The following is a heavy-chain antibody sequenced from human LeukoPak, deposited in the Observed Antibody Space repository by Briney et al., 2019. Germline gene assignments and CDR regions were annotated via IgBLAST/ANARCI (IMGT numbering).Heavy chain of an antibody. CDR3: AKTEKGSIAARPPFDY. J-gene: IGHJ4*02. D-gene: IGHD6-6*01. V-gene: IGHV3-21*01. CDR1: GFTFNTYS. CDR2: ISSSSTYI. Sequence: GGSLRLSCAASGFTFNTYSMNWVRQAPGKGLEWVSSISSSSTYIYYADSVKGRFTISRDNAKNSLYLQTNSLRAEDTAVYYCAKTEKGSIAARPPFDYWGQGTLVTVSS.